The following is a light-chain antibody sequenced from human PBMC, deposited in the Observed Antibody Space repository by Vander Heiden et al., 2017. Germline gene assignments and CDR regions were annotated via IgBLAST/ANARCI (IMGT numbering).Light chain of an antibody. CDR3: QQYDNLTLMYT. CDR1: QDISNY. CDR2: DAS. V-gene: IGKV1-33*01. Sequence: DIQMTQSPSSLSASVGDRVTISCQASQDISNYLNWYQQKPGKAPKLLIYDASNLETGVPSRFSGSGSGTDFTFTISSLQPEDIATYDCQQYDNLTLMYTFGQGTKLEIK. J-gene: IGKJ2*01.